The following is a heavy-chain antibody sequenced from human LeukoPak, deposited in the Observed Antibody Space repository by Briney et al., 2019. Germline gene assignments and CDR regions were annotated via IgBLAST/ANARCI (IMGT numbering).Heavy chain of an antibody. CDR2: ISWNSGSI. CDR3: AKDSWRAAGTVNSRYYYYMDV. CDR1: GFTFDDYA. J-gene: IGHJ6*02. V-gene: IGHV3-9*01. D-gene: IGHD6-13*01. Sequence: GRSLRLSCAASGFTFDDYAMHWVRQAPGKGLEWVSGISWNSGSIGYADSVKGRFTISRDNAKNSLYLQMNSLRAEDTALYYCAKDSWRAAGTVNSRYYYYMDVWGQGTTVTVSS.